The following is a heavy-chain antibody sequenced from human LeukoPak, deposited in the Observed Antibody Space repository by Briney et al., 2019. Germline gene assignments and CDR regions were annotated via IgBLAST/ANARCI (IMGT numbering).Heavy chain of an antibody. CDR2: ISGSGGNT. V-gene: IGHV3-23*01. Sequence: GGSLRLSCAASGFTFSGYSMNWVRQAPGKGLEWVSAISGSGGNTYYADSVKGRFTISRDNSKDTLYLQMNSLRAEDTAVYYCVRDSGSSYGYYFLHWGQGTLVTVSS. J-gene: IGHJ1*01. CDR3: VRDSGSSYGYYFLH. CDR1: GFTFSGYS. D-gene: IGHD1-26*01.